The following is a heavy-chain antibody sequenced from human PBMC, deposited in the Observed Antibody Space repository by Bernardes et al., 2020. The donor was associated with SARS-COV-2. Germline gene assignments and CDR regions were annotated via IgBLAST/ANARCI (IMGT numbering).Heavy chain of an antibody. J-gene: IGHJ4*02. Sequence: GGSLILSCAASGFTFDDYALHWVRQAPGKGLELVSGISWNSGSIGYADSVKGRFTISRDNAKNSLYLQMNSLRAEDTALYYCAKLSYSSSWQDYWGQGTLVTGSA. V-gene: IGHV3-9*01. CDR3: AKLSYSSSWQDY. CDR1: GFTFDDYA. CDR2: ISWNSGSI. D-gene: IGHD6-13*01.